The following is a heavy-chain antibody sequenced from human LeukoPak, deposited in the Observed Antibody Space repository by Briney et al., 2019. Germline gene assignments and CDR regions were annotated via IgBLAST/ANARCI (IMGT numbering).Heavy chain of an antibody. CDR3: ASGFH. CDR2: IRQDGSEK. J-gene: IGHJ4*02. V-gene: IGHV3-7*03. D-gene: IGHD2/OR15-2a*01. Sequence: GGSLRLSCAASGFMFSNSWMNWVRQAPGKGLEWLANIRQDGSEKHYVDPVKGRFTISRDNSKNSLYLQMNSLRVEDTAVYYCASGFHWGQGTLVTVSS. CDR1: GFMFSNSW.